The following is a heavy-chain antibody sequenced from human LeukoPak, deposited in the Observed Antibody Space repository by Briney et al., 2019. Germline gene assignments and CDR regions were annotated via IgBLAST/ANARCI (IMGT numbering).Heavy chain of an antibody. D-gene: IGHD3-10*01. CDR1: GGTFSSYA. Sequence: SVKVSCKASGGTFSSYAISWVRQAPGQGLEWMGGIIPIFGTANYAQKFQGRVTITADESTSTAYMELSSLRSEDTAVYYCGCGSGCYYRSDYWGQGTLATVSS. CDR3: GCGSGCYYRSDY. J-gene: IGHJ4*02. V-gene: IGHV1-69*13. CDR2: IIPIFGTA.